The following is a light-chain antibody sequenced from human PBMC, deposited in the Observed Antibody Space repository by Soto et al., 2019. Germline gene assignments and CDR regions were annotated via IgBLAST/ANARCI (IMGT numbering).Light chain of an antibody. V-gene: IGLV1-47*01. CDR1: SSNIGSYY. J-gene: IGLJ3*02. CDR3: AAWDDSVRGPRGM. Sequence: QSVLTQSPSASGTPGQRVTISCSGSSSNIGSYYVYWYQHLPGTAPKLLIYRNDQRPSGVPDRFSGPKSGTSASLAISGLRSEDEADYYCAAWDDSVRGPRGMFGGGTKLTVL. CDR2: RND.